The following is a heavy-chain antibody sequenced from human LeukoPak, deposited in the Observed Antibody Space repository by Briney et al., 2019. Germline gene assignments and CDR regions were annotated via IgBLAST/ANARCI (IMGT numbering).Heavy chain of an antibody. CDR3: ARVYSSSWYWNWFDP. Sequence: SETLSLTCTVSGGSIISSSFWWGWIRQPPGKGLEWIGSIYHSGSTYYNPSLKSRVTISVDTSKNQFSLKVTSVTAADTAVYYCARVYSSSWYWNWFDPWGQGTLVTVSS. CDR1: GGSIISSSFW. V-gene: IGHV4-39*07. J-gene: IGHJ5*02. CDR2: IYHSGST. D-gene: IGHD6-13*01.